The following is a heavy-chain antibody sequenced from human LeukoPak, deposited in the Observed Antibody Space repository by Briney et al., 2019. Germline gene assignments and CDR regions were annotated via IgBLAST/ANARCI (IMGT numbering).Heavy chain of an antibody. J-gene: IGHJ6*04. V-gene: IGHV5-51*01. CDR1: GYSLTSYW. D-gene: IGHD6-19*01. Sequence: GESLQISCKGSGYSLTSYWIGWVRPLPGKVLEWMGIIYPGDSDTRYSPSFQGQATISADKSISTAYLQWSSLKASDTAMYYCARPVAGHGMDVWGKGTTVTVS. CDR3: ARPVAGHGMDV. CDR2: IYPGDSDT.